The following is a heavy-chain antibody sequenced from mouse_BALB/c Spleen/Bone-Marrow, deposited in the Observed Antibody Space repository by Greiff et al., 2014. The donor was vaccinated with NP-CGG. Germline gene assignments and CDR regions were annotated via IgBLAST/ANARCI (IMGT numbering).Heavy chain of an antibody. CDR2: INPGIGGT. J-gene: IGHJ2*01. CDR3: ARFTRDY. CDR1: GYAFTNYL. Sequence: QVQLQQSGDELVRPGTSVKVSCKASGYAFTNYLIEWLKQRPGQGLEWIGRINPGIGGTTYNAKFKGKATLTADKSSTTAYMQLSSLTSDDSAVYFCARFTRDYGGQGTTLTVSS. V-gene: IGHV1-54*01.